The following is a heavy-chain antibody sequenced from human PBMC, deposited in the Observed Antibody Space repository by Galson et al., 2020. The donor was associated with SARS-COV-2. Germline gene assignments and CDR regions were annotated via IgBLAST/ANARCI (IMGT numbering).Heavy chain of an antibody. CDR2: IYSGGNT. CDR3: ARDSISNTNDY. D-gene: IGHD3-3*02. CDR1: GFTVSSNY. V-gene: IGHV3-66*01. J-gene: IGHJ4*02. Sequence: GGSLRLSCAASGFTVSSNYMTWVRQAPGKGLERVSVIYSGGNTHYADFVKGRFTISRDNSKNTLYLQMNSLGAEDTAVYYCARDSISNTNDYWGQGTLVTVSS.